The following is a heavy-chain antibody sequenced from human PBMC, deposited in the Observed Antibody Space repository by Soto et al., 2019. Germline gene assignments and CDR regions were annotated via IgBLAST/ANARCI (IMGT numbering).Heavy chain of an antibody. Sequence: QITLKESGPPLVKPTQTLTLTCTFSGFSFSTTRVGVGWIRQPPGKALEWLALIYWDDDKRYSPSLKSRLTITKDTSKNQVVLTMTNMDPVDTATYYCAHRQAQGIGLAGTFDSWGQGTLVTVSS. CDR3: AHRQAQGIGLAGTFDS. CDR1: GFSFSTTRVG. CDR2: IYWDDDK. V-gene: IGHV2-5*02. D-gene: IGHD6-19*01. J-gene: IGHJ4*02.